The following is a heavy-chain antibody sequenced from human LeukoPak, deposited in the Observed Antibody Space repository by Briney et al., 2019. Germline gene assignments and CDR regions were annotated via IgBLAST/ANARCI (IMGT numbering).Heavy chain of an antibody. D-gene: IGHD3-10*01. CDR3: ARLNRDVLLWFGAWGFDP. CDR2: IYYSGST. V-gene: IGHV4-39*01. J-gene: IGHJ5*02. Sequence: PSETLSLTCTVSGGSISSSSYYWGWIHQPPGKGLEWIGSIYYSGSTYYNPSLKSRVTISVDTSKNQFSLKLSSVTAADTAVYYCARLNRDVLLWFGAWGFDPWGQGTLVTVSS. CDR1: GGSISSSSYY.